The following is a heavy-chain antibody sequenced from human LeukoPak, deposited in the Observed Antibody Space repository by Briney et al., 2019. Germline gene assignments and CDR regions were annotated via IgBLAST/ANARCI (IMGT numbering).Heavy chain of an antibody. D-gene: IGHD6-13*01. J-gene: IGHJ5*02. Sequence: SVKVSCKASGGTFSSYAISWVRQAPGQGLEWMGRIIPILGIANYAQKFQGRVTITADKSTSTAYMELSSLRSEDTAVYYCARGSGPQQLDSLNWFDPWGQGTLVTVSS. CDR2: IIPILGIA. CDR3: ARGSGPQQLDSLNWFDP. V-gene: IGHV1-69*04. CDR1: GGTFSSYA.